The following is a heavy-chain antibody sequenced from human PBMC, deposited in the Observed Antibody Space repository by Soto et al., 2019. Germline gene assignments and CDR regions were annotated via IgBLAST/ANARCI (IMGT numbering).Heavy chain of an antibody. CDR3: ARGYRSGGSGYGGFDI. V-gene: IGHV3-13*01. CDR2: IDIGGDT. J-gene: IGHJ3*02. Sequence: EVQLVESGGGLVQPGGSLRLSCGASGFTFSWYDIHWVRQVAGKGLEWVSAIDIGGDTYYPGSVKGRFTISRENAKNSSYLQMNSLRAGDTAVYFCARGYRSGGSGYGGFDIWGQGTMVTVSS. CDR1: GFTFSWYD. D-gene: IGHD2-15*01.